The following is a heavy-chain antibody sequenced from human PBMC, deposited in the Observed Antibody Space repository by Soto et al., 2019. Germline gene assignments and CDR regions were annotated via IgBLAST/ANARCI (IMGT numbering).Heavy chain of an antibody. CDR1: GVSISSGGYF. J-gene: IGHJ4*02. V-gene: IGHV4-39*07. CDR2: INHSGST. CDR3: ARLPNQGDYGDYAKDY. D-gene: IGHD4-17*01. Sequence: SETLSLTCTVSGVSISSGGYFWSWIRQPPGKGLEWIGGINHSGSTNYNPSLKSRVTISVDTSKNQFSLKLSSVTAADTAVYYCARLPNQGDYGDYAKDYWGQGTLVTVSS.